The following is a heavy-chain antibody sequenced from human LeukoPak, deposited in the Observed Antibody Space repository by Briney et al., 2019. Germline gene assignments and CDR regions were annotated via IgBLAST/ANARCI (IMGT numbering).Heavy chain of an antibody. V-gene: IGHV3-74*01. CDR1: GFTFTSYW. D-gene: IGHD1-14*01. CDR3: ATGLG. Sequence: GGSLRLSCAASGFTFTSYWMHWVRQPPGKGLVWVSRVEHDGSRTAYADSVTGRFTISRDNARNMVYLQMNSLRAEDTAVYYCATGLGWGQGTLVTVSS. CDR2: VEHDGSRT. J-gene: IGHJ4*02.